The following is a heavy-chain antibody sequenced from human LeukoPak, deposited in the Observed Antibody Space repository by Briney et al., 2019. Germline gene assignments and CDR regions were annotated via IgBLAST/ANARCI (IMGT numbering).Heavy chain of an antibody. CDR3: ARDLRLNYYGMDV. Sequence: ASVKVSCKASGYTFTSYGISWVRQAPGQGLEWMGWISAYNGNTNYAQKLQGRVTMTTDTSTSTAYMELRSLGSDDTAVYYCARDLRLNYYGMDVWGQGTTVTVSS. J-gene: IGHJ6*02. CDR1: GYTFTSYG. CDR2: ISAYNGNT. D-gene: IGHD3-16*01. V-gene: IGHV1-18*01.